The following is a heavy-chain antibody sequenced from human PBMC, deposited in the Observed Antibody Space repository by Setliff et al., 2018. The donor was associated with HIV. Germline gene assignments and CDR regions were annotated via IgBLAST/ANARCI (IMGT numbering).Heavy chain of an antibody. CDR3: ARGKHDFSNYGSSDYFYYMDV. J-gene: IGHJ6*03. CDR2: IYSSGTT. CDR1: GGSISSYY. Sequence: PSETLSLTCTVSGGSISSYYWTWIRQPPGKGLEWIAYIYSSGTTNYNPSLRSRVTISLDTSKNQFSLKLSSVTAADTAVYYCARGKHDFSNYGSSDYFYYMDVWGKGTTVTVSS. D-gene: IGHD4-4*01. V-gene: IGHV4-59*01.